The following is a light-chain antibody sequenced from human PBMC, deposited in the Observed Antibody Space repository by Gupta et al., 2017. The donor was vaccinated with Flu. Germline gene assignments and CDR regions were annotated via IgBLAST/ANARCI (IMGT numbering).Light chain of an antibody. CDR2: DAS. Sequence: PASLSLSPGERAILSCRASQSVTNYLAWYQHKPGQLPRPLIFDASNRAPGVPARFSGSGSETDFTRTITSLEPQDSAVYYCQQCSAGAITFGPGTRVEI. CDR1: QSVTNY. V-gene: IGKV3-11*01. J-gene: IGKJ5*01. CDR3: QQCSAGAIT.